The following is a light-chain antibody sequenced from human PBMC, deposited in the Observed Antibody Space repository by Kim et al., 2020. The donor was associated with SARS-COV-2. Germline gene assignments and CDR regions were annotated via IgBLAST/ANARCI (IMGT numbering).Light chain of an antibody. CDR2: GAS. J-gene: IGKJ2*01. CDR3: QQYGSSPPYT. Sequence: SPGERAPLSWRASESVSSSYLAWYQQKPGQAPRLLIYGASSRATGIPDRFSGSGSGTDFTLTISRLEPEDFAVYYCQQYGSSPPYTFGQGTKLEI. CDR1: ESVSSSY. V-gene: IGKV3-20*01.